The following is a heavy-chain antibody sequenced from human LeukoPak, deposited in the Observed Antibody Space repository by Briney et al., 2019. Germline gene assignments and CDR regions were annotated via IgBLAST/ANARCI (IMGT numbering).Heavy chain of an antibody. CDR1: GVSFNDNY. CDR2: VYHNGHS. Sequence: SETLSLTCNVSGVSFNDNYWNWIRHLPGKGLEWIGYVYHNGHSDYSPSLKSRVTISVDTSTHQFSLKMISVTAADTAVYYCASLGYSSGWLDSWGHGSLVIVSS. CDR3: ASLGYSSGWLDS. V-gene: IGHV4-59*01. J-gene: IGHJ5*01. D-gene: IGHD2-15*01.